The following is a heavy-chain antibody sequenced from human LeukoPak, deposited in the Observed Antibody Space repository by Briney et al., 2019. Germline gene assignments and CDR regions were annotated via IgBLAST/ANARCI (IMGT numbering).Heavy chain of an antibody. CDR2: IYHSGTT. V-gene: IGHV4-4*02. Sequence: SETLSLTCAVSGGSISSSNWWSWVRQPPGEGLEWIGEIYHSGTTNYDPSLKSRVTMSVDKSKNQFSLKLSSVTAAGTAVYYCASRTGYCSSTSCYSFDSWGQGTLVTVSS. CDR3: ASRTGYCSSTSCYSFDS. D-gene: IGHD2-2*02. CDR1: GGSISSSNW. J-gene: IGHJ4*02.